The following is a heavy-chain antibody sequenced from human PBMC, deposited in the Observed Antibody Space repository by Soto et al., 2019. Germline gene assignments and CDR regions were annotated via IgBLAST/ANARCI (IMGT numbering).Heavy chain of an antibody. Sequence: DLEEAGGGVVQPGGSLRLSCVASGFDFRGDLMHWVRQAPGKGLEWVAYVWYDGSNKMYAASVQGRFTISRDNSKNTLYLQMNSLSDDDTAVYYCVRGRGLQPLDYWGQGTLVTVSS. V-gene: IGHV3-33*01. J-gene: IGHJ4*02. D-gene: IGHD3-10*01. CDR1: GFDFRGDL. CDR2: VWYDGSNK. CDR3: VRGRGLQPLDY.